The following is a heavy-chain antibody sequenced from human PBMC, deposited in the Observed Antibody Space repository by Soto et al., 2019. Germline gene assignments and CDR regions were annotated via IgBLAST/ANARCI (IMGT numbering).Heavy chain of an antibody. V-gene: IGHV4-59*01. D-gene: IGHD2-15*01. CDR2: IYYSGNT. CDR1: GGSIVSYY. CDR3: ARYGAGRPHILPFDY. Sequence: SETLSLTCTVSGGSIVSYYWSWIRQPPGKGLEWIGYIYYSGNTNYNPSLKSRVTMSVDTSKNQFSLKLTSVTAADTAVYYCARYGAGRPHILPFDYWGPGTLVTVSS. J-gene: IGHJ4*02.